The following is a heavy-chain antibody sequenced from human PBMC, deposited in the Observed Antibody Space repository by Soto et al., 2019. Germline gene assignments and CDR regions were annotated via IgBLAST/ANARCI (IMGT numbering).Heavy chain of an antibody. CDR1: GYTFTSYY. CDR3: ASVRSGSYSEPYFDY. V-gene: IGHV1-46*01. Sequence: QVQLVQSGAEVKKPGASVKVSCKASGYTFTSYYMHWVRQAPGQGLEWMGIINPSGGSTSYAQKFQGRVTMTRDTSTSTVYMELSSLRSEDTAEYYCASVRSGSYSEPYFDYWGQGTLVTVSS. CDR2: INPSGGST. J-gene: IGHJ4*02. D-gene: IGHD1-26*01.